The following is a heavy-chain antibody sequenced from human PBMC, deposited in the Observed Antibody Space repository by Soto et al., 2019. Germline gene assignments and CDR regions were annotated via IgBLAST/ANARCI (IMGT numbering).Heavy chain of an antibody. V-gene: IGHV5-10-1*01. Sequence: PRESLKISCKGSGYSFTSYWISWVRQMPGKGLEWMGRIDPSDSYTNYSPSFQGHVTISADKSISTAYLQWSSLKASDTAMYYCASSIGYCSGGSCNSLYYYYGMDVWGQGTTVTVSS. CDR1: GYSFTSYW. D-gene: IGHD2-15*01. J-gene: IGHJ6*02. CDR2: IDPSDSYT. CDR3: ASSIGYCSGGSCNSLYYYYGMDV.